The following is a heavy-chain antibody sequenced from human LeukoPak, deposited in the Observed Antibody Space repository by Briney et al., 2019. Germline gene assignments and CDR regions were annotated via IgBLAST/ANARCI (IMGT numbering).Heavy chain of an antibody. CDR2: IYYSGST. D-gene: IGHD1-14*01. Sequence: SETLSLTCTVSGDSVSSSNYYWAWIRQPPGKGLEWIGNIYYSGSTYYNPSLKSRLTMSVATSKNQFALRLTSVTAADTAVYYCARLNKPGWFDPWGQGTLVTVSS. V-gene: IGHV4-39*01. CDR1: GDSVSSSNYY. CDR3: ARLNKPGWFDP. J-gene: IGHJ5*02.